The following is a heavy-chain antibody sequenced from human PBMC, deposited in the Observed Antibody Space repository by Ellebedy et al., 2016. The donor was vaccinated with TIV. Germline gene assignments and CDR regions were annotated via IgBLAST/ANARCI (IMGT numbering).Heavy chain of an antibody. CDR1: GYTFTGYY. D-gene: IGHD2-15*01. J-gene: IGHJ6*02. CDR2: INPNSGGT. V-gene: IGHV1-2*02. Sequence: AASVKVSCKASGYTFTGYYMHWVRQAPGQGLEWMGWINPNSGGTNYAQKFQGRVTMTRDTSISTAYMELSRLRSDDTAVYYCARGCSGGSCYRDYYYYGMDVWGQGTTVTVSS. CDR3: ARGCSGGSCYRDYYYYGMDV.